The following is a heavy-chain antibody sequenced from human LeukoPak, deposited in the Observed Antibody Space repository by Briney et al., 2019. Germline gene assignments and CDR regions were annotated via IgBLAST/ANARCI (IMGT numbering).Heavy chain of an antibody. CDR1: GFTFSSYR. D-gene: IGHD3-22*01. Sequence: PGGSLRLSCAASGFTFSSYRMNWVRQAPGKGLEWVSSISGSTSYISYADSVKGRYTISRDNAKNSLSLQMSDLRVEDTAVYYCARDLLGYYSFDYWGQGILVTVSS. J-gene: IGHJ4*02. CDR2: ISGSTSYI. V-gene: IGHV3-21*01. CDR3: ARDLLGYYSFDY.